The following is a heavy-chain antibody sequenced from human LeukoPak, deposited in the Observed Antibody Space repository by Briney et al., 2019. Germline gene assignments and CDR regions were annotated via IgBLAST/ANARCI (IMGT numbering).Heavy chain of an antibody. D-gene: IGHD3-22*01. V-gene: IGHV1-46*01. CDR1: GYTFTSYY. J-gene: IGHJ6*03. CDR2: INPSGGST. Sequence: ASVKVSCKASGYTFTSYYMHWVRQAPGQGLEWMGIINPSGGSTSYAQKFQGRVTMTRDMSTSTVYMELSSLRSEDTAVYYCARDLYYYDSSGYANIKGYNYYYYMDVWGKGTTVTISS. CDR3: ARDLYYYDSSGYANIKGYNYYYYMDV.